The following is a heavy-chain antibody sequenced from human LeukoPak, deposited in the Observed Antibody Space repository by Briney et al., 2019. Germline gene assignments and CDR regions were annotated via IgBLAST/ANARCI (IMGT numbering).Heavy chain of an antibody. CDR2: FDPEDGET. J-gene: IGHJ4*02. D-gene: IGHD3-22*01. CDR3: ATSARHIVVVITTSGLFDY. Sequence: AASVTVSCKVSGYTLTELSMHWVRQAPGKGLEWMGGFDPEDGETIYAQKFQGRVTMTEDTSTDTAYMELSSLRSEDTAVYYCATSARHIVVVITTSGLFDYWGQGTLVTVSS. V-gene: IGHV1-24*01. CDR1: GYTLTELS.